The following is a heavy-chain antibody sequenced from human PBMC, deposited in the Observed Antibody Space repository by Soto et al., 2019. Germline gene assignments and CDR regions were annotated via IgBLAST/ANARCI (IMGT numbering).Heavy chain of an antibody. Sequence: GGSLRLSCAASGFTFSDYYMSWIRQAPGKGLEWVSYISGSGSTIYYADSVKGRFTISRDNAKNSLHLQMNSLRAEDTAVYYCASGVAASHFYYYYMYVWGKGTTVTVSS. V-gene: IGHV3-11*01. D-gene: IGHD2-15*01. J-gene: IGHJ6*03. CDR1: GFTFSDYY. CDR2: ISGSGSTI. CDR3: ASGVAASHFYYYYMYV.